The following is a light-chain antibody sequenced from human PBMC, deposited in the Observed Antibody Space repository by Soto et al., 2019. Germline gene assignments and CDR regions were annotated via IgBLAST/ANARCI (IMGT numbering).Light chain of an antibody. CDR2: AAS. V-gene: IGKV1-39*01. CDR1: QNIGDS. Sequence: DIQMTQSPSSLSASVGDRVTITCRASQNIGDSLNWYQQKPGKAPKLLIYAASSLQSGVPSRFSGSGSGTDFTHTVSSLQPEDFASYYCQHSWTFGQGTKLEI. CDR3: QHSWT. J-gene: IGKJ2*01.